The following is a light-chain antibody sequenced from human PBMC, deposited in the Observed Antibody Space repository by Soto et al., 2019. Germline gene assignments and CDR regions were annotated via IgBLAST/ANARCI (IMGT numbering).Light chain of an antibody. CDR1: SSNIGAGFD. V-gene: IGLV1-40*01. Sequence: QSVLTQPPSVSGAPGKGVTISCTGSSSNIGAGFDVHWYQQLPGTAPKLFIYGNNNRPSGVPDRFSASKSGTSDSLAITGLQAEDEADYYCQSYDTSLRGWVFGGGTKVTVL. CDR3: QSYDTSLRGWV. J-gene: IGLJ3*02. CDR2: GNN.